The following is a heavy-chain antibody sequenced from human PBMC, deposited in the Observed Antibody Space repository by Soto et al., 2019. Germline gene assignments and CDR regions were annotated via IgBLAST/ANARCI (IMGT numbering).Heavy chain of an antibody. CDR2: MNPNSGNT. J-gene: IGHJ5*02. CDR3: SRDQSWHDLVWCFDP. Sequence: GASVKVSCKASGYTFISYDINWVRQATGQGLEWMGWMNPNSGNTEYAQKFKGRVTMTKNTSTSTVYMELNSLTSEDTAVYYCSRDQSWHDLVWCFDPWGQGTRVTVSS. CDR1: GYTFISYD. D-gene: IGHD1-1*01. V-gene: IGHV1-8*01.